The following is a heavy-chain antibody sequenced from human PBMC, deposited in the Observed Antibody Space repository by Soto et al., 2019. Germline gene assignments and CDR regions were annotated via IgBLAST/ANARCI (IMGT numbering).Heavy chain of an antibody. CDR2: IWYDGSNT. CDR1: GFTFSSFG. V-gene: IGHV3-33*08. J-gene: IGHJ4*02. D-gene: IGHD7-27*01. CDR3: VRDLLGSGGHFDY. Sequence: VQLVESGGGLVQPGGSLRLSCAASGFTFSSFGMHWVRQAPGKGLEWVAHIWYDGSNTYYADSVKGRFTISRDNSRNTLYLQMNSLRAEDTDVYHCVRDLLGSGGHFDYWGQGTLVTVSS.